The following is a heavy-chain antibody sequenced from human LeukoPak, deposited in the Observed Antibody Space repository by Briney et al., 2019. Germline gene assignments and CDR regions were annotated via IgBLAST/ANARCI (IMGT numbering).Heavy chain of an antibody. V-gene: IGHV1-69*13. CDR2: IIPIFGTA. D-gene: IGHD3-22*01. CDR1: GYTFTSYA. J-gene: IGHJ4*02. Sequence: SVKVSCKASGYTFTSYAMNWVRQAPGQGLEWMGGIIPIFGTANYAQKFQGRVTITADESTSTAYMELSSLRSEDTAVYYCATPRPDSSGYYYVFDYWGQGTLVTVSS. CDR3: ATPRPDSSGYYYVFDY.